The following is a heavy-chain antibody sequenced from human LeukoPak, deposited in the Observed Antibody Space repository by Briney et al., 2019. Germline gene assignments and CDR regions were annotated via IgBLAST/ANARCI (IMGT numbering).Heavy chain of an antibody. J-gene: IGHJ6*03. CDR1: GGSFSGYY. Sequence: SETLSLTCAVYGGSFSGYYWSWIRQPPGKGLEWIGEINHSGSTNYNPSLKSRVTISVDTSKNQFPLKLSSVTAADTAVYYCARGLEVPAAISYYYMDVWGKGTTVTVSS. D-gene: IGHD2-2*01. CDR3: ARGLEVPAAISYYYMDV. CDR2: INHSGST. V-gene: IGHV4-34*01.